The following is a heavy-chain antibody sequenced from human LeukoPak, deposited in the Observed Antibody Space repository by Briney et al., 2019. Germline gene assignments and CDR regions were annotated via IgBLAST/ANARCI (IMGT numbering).Heavy chain of an antibody. CDR2: INPNSGGT. CDR1: GYTFTGYY. D-gene: IGHD2-2*01. V-gene: IGHV1-2*02. CDR3: ARSSREYQLPAWRV. J-gene: IGHJ4*02. Sequence: VSVEVSCKASGYTFTGYYMHWVRQAPGQGLQWMGWINPNSGGTNYAQKFQGRVTMTRDTSISTAYMELSRLRSDDTAVYYCARSSREYQLPAWRVWGQGTLVTVSS.